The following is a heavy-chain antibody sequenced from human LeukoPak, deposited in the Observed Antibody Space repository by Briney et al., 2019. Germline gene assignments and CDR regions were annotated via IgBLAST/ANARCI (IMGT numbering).Heavy chain of an antibody. V-gene: IGHV4-39*07. Sequence: SETLSLTCTVSGGSISSGSYYWGWIRQPPGKGLEWIGSIYYSGSTYYKPSLKSRVTISLDTSKNQFSLKLSSVTAADTAVYYCARGKLSIAAAGPSFDPWGQGTLVTVSS. J-gene: IGHJ5*02. D-gene: IGHD6-13*01. CDR3: ARGKLSIAAAGPSFDP. CDR2: IYYSGST. CDR1: GGSISSGSYY.